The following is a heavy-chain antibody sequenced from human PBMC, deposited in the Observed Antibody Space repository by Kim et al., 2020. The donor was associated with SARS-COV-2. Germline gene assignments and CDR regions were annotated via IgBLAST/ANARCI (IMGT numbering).Heavy chain of an antibody. V-gene: IGHV2-5*02. Sequence: SGPTLVNPTQTLTLTCTFSGFSLSTSGVGVVWIRQTPGKALEWLALIYWDDDKRYSPSLKSRLTITKDTSKNKVVLTMTNMDPVDTATSYCAYRRNWNAGGGFDYWGQGTLVTVSS. CDR3: AYRRNWNAGGGFDY. D-gene: IGHD1-1*01. J-gene: IGHJ4*02. CDR1: GFSLSTSGVG. CDR2: IYWDDDK.